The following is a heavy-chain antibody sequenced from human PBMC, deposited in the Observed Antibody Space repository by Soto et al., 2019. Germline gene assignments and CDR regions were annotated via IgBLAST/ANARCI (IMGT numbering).Heavy chain of an antibody. CDR2: IISGGTRV. Sequence: HPWGSLRLSCAASGFTFSSYWMNWFRQSPGKGLEWVSRIISGGTRVSYADSVKGRFIITRDNAKNTLYLEMHSLTADDTAVYYCARERTSKGGMDIWGQGNTVTVSS. CDR1: GFTFSSYW. J-gene: IGHJ6*02. CDR3: ARERTSKGGMDI. V-gene: IGHV3-74*01.